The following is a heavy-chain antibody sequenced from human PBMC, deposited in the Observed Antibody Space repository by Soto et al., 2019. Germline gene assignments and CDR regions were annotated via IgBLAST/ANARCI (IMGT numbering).Heavy chain of an antibody. V-gene: IGHV3-74*03. Sequence: EVQLVESGGGLVQPGGSLRLSCAASGFTFNTYWMHWVRQAPGKGLVWVSRANSDGSSTTYADSVKGRFTISRDNVRNTLYLHMNSLRAEDTAVYYCTRVVRFGSAENSYSDGMDVWGQGTTVTVSS. CDR2: ANSDGSST. D-gene: IGHD3-10*01. CDR3: TRVVRFGSAENSYSDGMDV. J-gene: IGHJ6*02. CDR1: GFTFNTYW.